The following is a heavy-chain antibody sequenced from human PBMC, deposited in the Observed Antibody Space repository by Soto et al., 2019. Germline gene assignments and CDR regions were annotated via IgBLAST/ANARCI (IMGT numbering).Heavy chain of an antibody. J-gene: IGHJ4*02. CDR3: AKRGESSWSNFDY. V-gene: IGHV3-23*01. D-gene: IGHD6-13*01. CDR2: ISGGGGST. CDR1: GFTFSSYA. Sequence: GGSLRLSCAASGFTFSSYAMNWVRQAPGKGLEWVSAISGGGGSTYYADSVKGRFTISRDNSKNTLYLQMNSLRAEDTAVYYCAKRGESSWSNFDYWGQGTLVTVSS.